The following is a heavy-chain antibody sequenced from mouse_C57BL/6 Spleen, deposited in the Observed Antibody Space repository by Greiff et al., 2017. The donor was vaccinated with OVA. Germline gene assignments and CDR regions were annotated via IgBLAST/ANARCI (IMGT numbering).Heavy chain of an antibody. J-gene: IGHJ2*01. D-gene: IGHD3-3*01. CDR3: ARGGRGYYFDY. CDR1: GYSITSGYY. Sequence: EVQRVESGPGLVKPSQSLSLTCSVTGYSITSGYYWNWIRQFPGNKLEWMGYISYDGSNNYNPSLKNRISITRDTSKNQFFLKLNSVTTEDTATYYCARGGRGYYFDYWGQGTTLTVSS. V-gene: IGHV3-6*01. CDR2: ISYDGSN.